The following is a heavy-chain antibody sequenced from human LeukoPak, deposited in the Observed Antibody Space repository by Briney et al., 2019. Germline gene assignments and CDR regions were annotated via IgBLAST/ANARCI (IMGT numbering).Heavy chain of an antibody. J-gene: IGHJ1*01. Sequence: ASVKVSCKASGGTFSSYAISWVRQAPGQGLEWMGRIIPIFGTANYAQKFQGRVTITTDESTSTAYMELSRLRSEDTAVYYCARDDSSSFRGAEYFQHWGQGTLVTVSS. V-gene: IGHV1-69*05. D-gene: IGHD6-13*01. CDR1: GGTFSSYA. CDR2: IIPIFGTA. CDR3: ARDDSSSFRGAEYFQH.